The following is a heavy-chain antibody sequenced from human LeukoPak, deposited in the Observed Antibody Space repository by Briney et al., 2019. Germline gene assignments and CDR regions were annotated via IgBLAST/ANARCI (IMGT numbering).Heavy chain of an antibody. CDR3: ARAPPGYCSGGSCYPFDY. CDR2: IYSGGTT. Sequence: GGSLRLSCADSGFTVSSTYMTWVRQAPGKGLEWVSLIYSGGTTYHADSVKGRFTISRDNSKNTLYLQMNSLRVEDTAVYYCARAPPGYCSGGSCYPFDYWGQGTLVTVSS. D-gene: IGHD2-15*01. CDR1: GFTVSSTY. V-gene: IGHV3-66*02. J-gene: IGHJ4*02.